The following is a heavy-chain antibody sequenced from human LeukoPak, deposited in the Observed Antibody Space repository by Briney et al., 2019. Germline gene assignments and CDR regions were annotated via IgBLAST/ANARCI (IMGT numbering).Heavy chain of an antibody. CDR2: ISAYYGDT. Sequence: GASVPVSCTTSGYIFGHNGISWVRQAPGQGPEWMGWISAYYGDTKYAQKFQGRVTMTRDTSTSTVYMELSSLRFEDTAVYYCARDVAGTNWFDPWGQGTRVTVSS. CDR1: GYIFGHNG. V-gene: IGHV1-18*01. D-gene: IGHD6-19*01. J-gene: IGHJ5*02. CDR3: ARDVAGTNWFDP.